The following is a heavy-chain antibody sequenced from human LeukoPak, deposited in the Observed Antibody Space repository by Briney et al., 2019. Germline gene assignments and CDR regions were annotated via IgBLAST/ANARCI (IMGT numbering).Heavy chain of an antibody. J-gene: IGHJ4*02. CDR1: GFTFSSYS. D-gene: IGHD3-10*01. CDR3: ARDKVVRGVIIDY. CDR2: ISSSGSYI. V-gene: IGHV3-21*04. Sequence: GGSLRLSCAASGFTFSSYSMNWVRQAPGKGLEWVSSISSSGSYIFYADSVKGRFTISRDNAKNSLYLQMNSLRAADTAVYYCARDKVVRGVIIDYWGQGTLVTVSS.